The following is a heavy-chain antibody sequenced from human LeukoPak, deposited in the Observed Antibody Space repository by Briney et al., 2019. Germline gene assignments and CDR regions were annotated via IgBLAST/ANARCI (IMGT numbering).Heavy chain of an antibody. J-gene: IGHJ4*02. Sequence: GGSLRLSCAASGFTFSSYSMNWVRQAPGKGLEWISSISSSSSYIYYADSVKGRFTISRDDAKNSLYLQMNSLRAEDAAVYYCARALGVAAALGPYYFDYWGQGTLATVSS. CDR3: ARALGVAAALGPYYFDY. CDR2: ISSSSSYI. CDR1: GFTFSSYS. V-gene: IGHV3-21*01. D-gene: IGHD6-13*01.